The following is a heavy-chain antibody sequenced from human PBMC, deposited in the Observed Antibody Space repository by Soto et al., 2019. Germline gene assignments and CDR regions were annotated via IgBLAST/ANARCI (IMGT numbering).Heavy chain of an antibody. Sequence: SETLSLTCAVYGGSFSGYYWSWIRQPPGKGLEWIGEINHSGSTNYNPSLKSRVTISVDTSKNQFSLKLSSVTAADTAVYYCARGRRASTFDYWGQGTLVTVS. CDR1: GGSFSGYY. V-gene: IGHV4-34*01. J-gene: IGHJ4*02. D-gene: IGHD1-26*01. CDR3: ARGRRASTFDY. CDR2: INHSGST.